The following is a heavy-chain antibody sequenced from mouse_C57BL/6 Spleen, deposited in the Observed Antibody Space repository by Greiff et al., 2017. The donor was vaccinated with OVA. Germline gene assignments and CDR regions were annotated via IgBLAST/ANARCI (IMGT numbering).Heavy chain of an antibody. CDR2: IYPGSGST. Sequence: QVQLQQPGAELVKPGASVKMSCKASGHTFTSYWITWVKQRPGQGLEWIGDIYPGSGSTNYNEKFKSKATLTVDTSSSTAYMQLSSLTSEDSAVYYCARSGYDVNYAMDYWGQGTSVTVSS. D-gene: IGHD2-2*01. CDR1: GHTFTSYW. V-gene: IGHV1-55*01. CDR3: ARSGYDVNYAMDY. J-gene: IGHJ4*01.